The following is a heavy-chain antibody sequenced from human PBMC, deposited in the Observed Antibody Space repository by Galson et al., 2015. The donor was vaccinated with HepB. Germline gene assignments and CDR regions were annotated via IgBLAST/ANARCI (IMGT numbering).Heavy chain of an antibody. CDR3: VRGAPIYSHLLY. V-gene: IGHV3-74*01. D-gene: IGHD4-11*01. CDR1: GFTFSNDW. J-gene: IGHJ4*02. Sequence: SLRLSCATSGFTFSNDWMTWVRQVPGKGLEWVSRIKRDGTEINYADFVKGRFTISRDNGKNTLYLQMNNLRGEDTAAYYCVRGAPIYSHLLYWGQGTLVTVSS. CDR2: IKRDGTEI.